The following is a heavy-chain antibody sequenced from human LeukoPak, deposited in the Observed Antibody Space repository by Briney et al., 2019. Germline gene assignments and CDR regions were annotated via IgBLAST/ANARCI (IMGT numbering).Heavy chain of an antibody. D-gene: IGHD5-18*01. CDR2: IYYSGST. J-gene: IGHJ4*02. CDR3: ASTWIQLWFFDY. CDR1: GGSISSSSYY. Sequence: PSETLSLTCTASGGSISSSSYYWGWIRQPPGKGLEWIGSIYYSGSTYYNPSLKSRVTISVDTSKNQFSLKLSSVTAADTAVYYCASTWIQLWFFDYWGQGTLVTVSS. V-gene: IGHV4-39*01.